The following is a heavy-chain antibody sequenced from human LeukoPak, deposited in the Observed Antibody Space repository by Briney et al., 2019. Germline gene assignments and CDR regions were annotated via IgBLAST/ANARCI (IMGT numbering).Heavy chain of an antibody. D-gene: IGHD3-22*01. Sequence: SETLSLTCAVYGGSFSGYYWSWIRQPPGKGLEWIGEINHSGSTNYNPSLKSRVTISVDTSKNQFSLKLSSVTAADTAVYYCARVPYDSSGYYHPNWFDPWGQGTLVTVSS. CDR2: INHSGST. V-gene: IGHV4-34*01. J-gene: IGHJ5*02. CDR3: ARVPYDSSGYYHPNWFDP. CDR1: GGSFSGYY.